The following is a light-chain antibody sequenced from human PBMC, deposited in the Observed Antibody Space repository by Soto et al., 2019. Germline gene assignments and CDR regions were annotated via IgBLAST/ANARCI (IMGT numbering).Light chain of an antibody. CDR2: WAS. J-gene: IGKJ1*01. V-gene: IGKV4-1*01. CDR1: QTVLHSSYNKNY. Sequence: DIVLTQSPDSLAVSLGDRATINCKSSQTVLHSSYNKNYLAWYQQKPGQPPKLLIYWASTRESGVPDRFSGSGSGTDFTLTISSLQAEDVAVYYCQQYYSTPWTFGQGTKVDIK. CDR3: QQYYSTPWT.